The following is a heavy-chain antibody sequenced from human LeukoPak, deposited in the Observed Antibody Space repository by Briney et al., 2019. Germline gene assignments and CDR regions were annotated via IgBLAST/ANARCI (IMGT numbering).Heavy chain of an antibody. CDR3: ARLPSGYDPSNI. CDR2: IYYSGST. CDR1: GGSISSSSYY. D-gene: IGHD5-12*01. Sequence: KPSETLSLTCTVSGGSISSSSYYWGWIRQPPGKGLEWIGSIYYSGSTYYNPSLKSRVTISVDTSKNQFSLKLSSVTAADTAVYYCARLPSGYDPSNIWGQGTMVTVSS. J-gene: IGHJ3*02. V-gene: IGHV4-39*07.